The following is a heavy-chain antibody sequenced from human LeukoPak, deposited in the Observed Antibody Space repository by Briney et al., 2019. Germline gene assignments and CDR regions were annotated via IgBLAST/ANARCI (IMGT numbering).Heavy chain of an antibody. Sequence: SSETLSLTCAVYGVSFSGYYWSWIRQPPGKGLEWIGEINHSGSTNYNPSLKSRVTISVDTSKNQFSLKLSSVTAADTAVYYCARGLPPHYDFWSGYYGSHGMDVWGQGTTVTVS. V-gene: IGHV4-34*01. J-gene: IGHJ6*02. CDR2: INHSGST. CDR1: GVSFSGYY. D-gene: IGHD3-3*01. CDR3: ARGLPPHYDFWSGYYGSHGMDV.